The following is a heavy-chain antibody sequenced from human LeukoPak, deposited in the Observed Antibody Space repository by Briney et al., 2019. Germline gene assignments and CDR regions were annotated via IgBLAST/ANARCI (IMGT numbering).Heavy chain of an antibody. Sequence: SETLSLTCTVSGGSISSYYWSWIRQPPGKGLEWIGYIYYSGSTNYNPSLKSRVTISVDTPKNQFSLKLSSVTAADTAVYYCARDDDSSGPGFDYWGQGTLVTVSS. D-gene: IGHD3-22*01. J-gene: IGHJ4*02. CDR3: ARDDDSSGPGFDY. V-gene: IGHV4-59*01. CDR2: IYYSGST. CDR1: GGSISSYY.